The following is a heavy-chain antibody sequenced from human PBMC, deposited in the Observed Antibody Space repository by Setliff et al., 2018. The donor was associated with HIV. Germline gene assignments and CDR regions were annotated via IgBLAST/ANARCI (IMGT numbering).Heavy chain of an antibody. Sequence: ASVKVSCKTSGYSFTAYDINWVRQATGRGLEWMAWMNPSTGEIGYAQKFQGRLTMTRDSSITTAFMELRGLRSEDTAIYYCARPSHVSDDDGPLGYWGQGTLVTVSS. V-gene: IGHV1-8*01. CDR2: MNPSTGEI. J-gene: IGHJ4*02. CDR1: GYSFTAYD. CDR3: ARPSHVSDDDGPLGY. D-gene: IGHD3-16*01.